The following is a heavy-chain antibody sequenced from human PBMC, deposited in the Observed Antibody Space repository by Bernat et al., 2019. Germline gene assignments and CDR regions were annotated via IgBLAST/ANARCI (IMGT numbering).Heavy chain of an antibody. J-gene: IGHJ4*02. CDR2: ISGSGDRT. Sequence: EVQLLESGGGLVQPGGSLRLSCAASGFTFSSNAMTWVRQAPGKGREWVAAISGSGDRTHYADSVRGRFTISRDNSKDTLYVQMNSLGAEDTGVYYSARRGPAQWGPFDHWGEGALVTVSS. CDR3: ARRGPAQWGPFDH. V-gene: IGHV3-23*01. D-gene: IGHD1-26*01. CDR1: GFTFSSNA.